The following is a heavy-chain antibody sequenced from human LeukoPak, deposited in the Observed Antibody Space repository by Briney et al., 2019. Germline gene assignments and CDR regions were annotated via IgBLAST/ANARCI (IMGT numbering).Heavy chain of an antibody. CDR3: ARDAVVTYHDAFDI. Sequence: SETLSLTCAVYGGSFSGYYWSWIRQPPGKGLEWIGEINHSGSTNYNPSLKSRVTISVDTSKNQFSLKVNSETAADTAVYYCARDAVVTYHDAFDIWGQGTMVTVSS. CDR1: GGSFSGYY. J-gene: IGHJ3*02. CDR2: INHSGST. V-gene: IGHV4-34*01. D-gene: IGHD4-23*01.